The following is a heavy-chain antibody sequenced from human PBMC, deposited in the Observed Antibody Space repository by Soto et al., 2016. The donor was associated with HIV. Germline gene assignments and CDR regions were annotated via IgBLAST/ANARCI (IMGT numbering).Heavy chain of an antibody. D-gene: IGHD3-3*01. J-gene: IGHJ4*02. CDR2: INSDGSNT. CDR3: ARDRSFWSGSLYY. CDR1: GFNFSSYW. Sequence: EVQLVESGGGLVQPGGSLRLSCAASGFNFSSYWMHWVRQAPGKGLMWVSRINSDGSNTRYADSVKGRFIISRDNAKNTLYLQMNSLRADDTAVYYCARDRSFWSGSLYYWGQGTLVTVSS. V-gene: IGHV3-74*01.